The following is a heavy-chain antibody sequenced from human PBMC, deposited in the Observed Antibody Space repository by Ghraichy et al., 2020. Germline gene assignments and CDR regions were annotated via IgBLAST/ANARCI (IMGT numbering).Heavy chain of an antibody. CDR2: ISSQSTYI. Sequence: GESLNISCAASGFTSAFPFESYNMKWLRQAPGKGLEWVSSISSQSTYIYDADSVKGRFTIFRDNAKNSLFLQMTSLRVEDTAVYYCARERFGSPHSIDYWGLGTLVTVSS. V-gene: IGHV3-21*01. J-gene: IGHJ4*02. CDR3: ARERFGSPHSIDY. D-gene: IGHD1-26*01. CDR1: GFTSAFPFESYN.